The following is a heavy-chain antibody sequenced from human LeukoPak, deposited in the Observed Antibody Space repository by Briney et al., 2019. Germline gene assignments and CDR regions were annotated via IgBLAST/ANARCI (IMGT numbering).Heavy chain of an antibody. V-gene: IGHV3-48*02. D-gene: IGHD5-12*01. CDR1: GFTFSSYS. CDR2: ISSSSSTI. J-gene: IGHJ4*02. CDR3: ARDPSYSGYDSYFDY. Sequence: GGSLRLSCAASGFTFSSYSMNWVRQAPGKGLEWVSYISSSSSTIYYADSVKGRFTISRDNAKNSLYLQMNSLRDEDTAVYYCARDPSYSGYDSYFDYWGQGTLVTVSS.